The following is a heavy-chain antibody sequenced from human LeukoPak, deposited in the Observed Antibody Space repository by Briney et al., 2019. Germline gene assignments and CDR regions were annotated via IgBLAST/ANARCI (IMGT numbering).Heavy chain of an antibody. CDR3: AKPRRDYGDYPYYFDY. Sequence: GRSLRLSCAASGFTFSSYAMHWVRQAPGKGLEWVAVISYDGSNKYYADSVKGRFTISRDNSKNTLYLQMNSLRAEDTAVYYCAKPRRDYGDYPYYFDYWGQGTLVTVSS. CDR2: ISYDGSNK. CDR1: GFTFSSYA. J-gene: IGHJ4*02. D-gene: IGHD4-17*01. V-gene: IGHV3-30-3*02.